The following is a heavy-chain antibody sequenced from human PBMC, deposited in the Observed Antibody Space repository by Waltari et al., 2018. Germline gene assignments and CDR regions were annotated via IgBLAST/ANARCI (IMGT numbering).Heavy chain of an antibody. Sequence: QVPLQQWGAGLLKPSETLSLTCAVFGGSFSAYHWSWIRQSPGKGLEWIGEINPSGSAIYNPSLKSRVTISLDTSKRQVSLRLSSVTAADTAVYFCARGTGGSSTYYFAGMDVWGQGTTVTVSS. CDR2: INPSGSA. V-gene: IGHV4-34*01. J-gene: IGHJ6*02. CDR3: ARGTGGSSTYYFAGMDV. CDR1: GGSFSAYH. D-gene: IGHD3-22*01.